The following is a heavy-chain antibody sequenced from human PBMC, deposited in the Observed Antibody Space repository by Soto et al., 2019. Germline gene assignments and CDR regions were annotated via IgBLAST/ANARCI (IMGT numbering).Heavy chain of an antibody. V-gene: IGHV4-61*01. J-gene: IGHJ4*02. Sequence: PSETLSLTCRVSGDSVSSGSYYWSWIRQPPEKGLEWIGYIYHIGITNYNPSLKSRVTISLDTSRNQFSLRLNSVTAADTAAYSCERVNAGPYYLDFWGQGTLVSVTS. CDR2: IYHIGIT. D-gene: IGHD2-8*01. CDR1: GDSVSSGSYY. CDR3: ERVNAGPYYLDF.